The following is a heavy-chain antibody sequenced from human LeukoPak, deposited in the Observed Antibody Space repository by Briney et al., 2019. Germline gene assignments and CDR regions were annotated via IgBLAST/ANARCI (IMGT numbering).Heavy chain of an antibody. CDR3: ARVQGYTATVYYFDY. Sequence: ASVKVSCKASGYTFTSYYMHWVRQAPGQGLEWMGIINPSGGSTSYAQKFQGRVTMTRDTSTSTVYMELSSLRSEDTAVYYCARVQGYTATVYYFDYWGQGTLVTASS. V-gene: IGHV1-46*01. D-gene: IGHD5-18*01. CDR1: GYTFTSYY. J-gene: IGHJ4*02. CDR2: INPSGGST.